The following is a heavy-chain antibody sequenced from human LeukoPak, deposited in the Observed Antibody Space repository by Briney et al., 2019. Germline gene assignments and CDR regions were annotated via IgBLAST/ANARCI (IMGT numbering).Heavy chain of an antibody. D-gene: IGHD3-9*01. V-gene: IGHV3-23*01. CDR3: VKGARLALIDY. CDR2: IGTTNSDT. Sequence: PGGSLRLSCAASGFSFSTLGMSWVRQAPGEGLVWVSSIGTTNSDTKYAASVKGRFTISRDNSKNTLYLQMNNLRAEDTAIYYCVKGARLALIDYWGQGTLVTVSS. CDR1: GFSFSTLG. J-gene: IGHJ4*02.